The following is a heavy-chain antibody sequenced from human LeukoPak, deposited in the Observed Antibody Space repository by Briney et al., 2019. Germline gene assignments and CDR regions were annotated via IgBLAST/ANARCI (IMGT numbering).Heavy chain of an antibody. CDR1: GYTFTGYY. V-gene: IGHV1-2*02. CDR3: ARDPEYSSSAFYWFDP. J-gene: IGHJ5*02. D-gene: IGHD6-6*01. CDR2: INPNSGGT. Sequence: ASVKVSCKASGYTFTGYYMHWVRQAPGQGIEWMGWINPNSGGTNYAQKFQGRVTMTRDTSISTAYMELSRLRSDDTAVYYCARDPEYSSSAFYWFDPWGQGTLVTVSS.